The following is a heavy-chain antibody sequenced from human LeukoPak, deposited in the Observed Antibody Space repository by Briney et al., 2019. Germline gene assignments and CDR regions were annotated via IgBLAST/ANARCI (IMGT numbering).Heavy chain of an antibody. CDR3: ARVLRYFDWLPIDY. J-gene: IGHJ4*02. Sequence: SETLSLTCTVSGGSISSYYWSWIRQPPGKGLEWIGYIYYSGSTNYNPSLKGRVTISVDKSKNQFSLKLSSVTAADTAVYYCARVLRYFDWLPIDYWGQGTLVTVSS. D-gene: IGHD3-9*01. CDR2: IYYSGST. V-gene: IGHV4-59*12. CDR1: GGSISSYY.